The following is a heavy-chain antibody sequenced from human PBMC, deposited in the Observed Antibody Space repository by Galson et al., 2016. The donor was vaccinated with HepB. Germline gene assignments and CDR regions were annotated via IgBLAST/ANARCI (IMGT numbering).Heavy chain of an antibody. Sequence: SLRLSCAASGFTVSSNYMSWVRQAPGKGLEWVSVIYSGGSTYYADSVKGRFTISRDNAKNSVYLQMNSLRAEDTAVYYCVRGYIDSTDAFDIWGQGAMVTVSS. CDR2: IYSGGST. CDR3: VRGYIDSTDAFDI. CDR1: GFTVSSNY. V-gene: IGHV3-66*01. D-gene: IGHD5-24*01. J-gene: IGHJ3*02.